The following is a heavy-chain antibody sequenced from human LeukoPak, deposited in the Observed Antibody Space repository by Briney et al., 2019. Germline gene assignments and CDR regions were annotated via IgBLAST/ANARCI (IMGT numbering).Heavy chain of an antibody. CDR3: DREFPSPPGTAAAGTWEYFHH. Sequence: ASVKVSCKASGYTFTGYYMHWVRQAPGQGLEWMGRINPNSGGTNYAQKFQGRVTMTRDTSISTDYMELSRLRSDDTAVYYCDREFPSPPGTAAAGTWEYFHHWGQGTMVTVSS. CDR1: GYTFTGYY. J-gene: IGHJ1*01. D-gene: IGHD6-13*01. V-gene: IGHV1-2*06. CDR2: INPNSGGT.